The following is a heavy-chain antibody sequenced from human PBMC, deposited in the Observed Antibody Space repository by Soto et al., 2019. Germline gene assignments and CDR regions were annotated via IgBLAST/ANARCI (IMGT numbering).Heavy chain of an antibody. V-gene: IGHV4-59*08. CDR1: GGSISSYY. D-gene: IGHD7-27*01. J-gene: IGHJ4*02. CDR3: ARRWGRTFDY. Sequence: QVQLQESGPGLVKPSETLSLTCTVSGGSISSYYWSWIRQPPGKGLEWIGYIYYSGSTNYNPSLTSRVTLQVDTSKTQFSLKLSSVTAADTAVYYCARRWGRTFDYWGQGTLVTVSS. CDR2: IYYSGST.